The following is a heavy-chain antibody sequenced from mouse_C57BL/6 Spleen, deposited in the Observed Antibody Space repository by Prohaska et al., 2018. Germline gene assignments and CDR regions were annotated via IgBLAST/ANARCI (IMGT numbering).Heavy chain of an antibody. D-gene: IGHD1-1*01. Sequence: QVTLKESGPGILQSSQTLSLTCSFSGFSLSTSGMGVSWIRQPSGTGLEWLAHIYWDDDKRYNPSLKSRLTISKDTSRNQVFLKSTSVDTADTATYYCARDYYGSSHDWYFDVWGTGTTVTVSS. CDR3: ARDYYGSSHDWYFDV. J-gene: IGHJ1*03. CDR2: IYWDDDK. V-gene: IGHV8-12*01. CDR1: GFSLSTSGMG.